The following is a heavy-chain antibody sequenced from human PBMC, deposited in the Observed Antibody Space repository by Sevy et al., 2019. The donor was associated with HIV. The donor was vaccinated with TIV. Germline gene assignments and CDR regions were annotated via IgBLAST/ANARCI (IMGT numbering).Heavy chain of an antibody. CDR2: IIPKYGTA. CDR3: AREWELGGMDV. J-gene: IGHJ6*02. CDR1: GGTFSSYA. D-gene: IGHD1-26*01. V-gene: IGHV1-69*05. Sequence: ASVKVSCKASGGTFSSYAISWVRQAPGQGLEWMGVIIPKYGTANYEQKFQDRVTITTDESTSTAYMELSSLRSEDTAVYYCAREWELGGMDVWGQGTTVTVSS.